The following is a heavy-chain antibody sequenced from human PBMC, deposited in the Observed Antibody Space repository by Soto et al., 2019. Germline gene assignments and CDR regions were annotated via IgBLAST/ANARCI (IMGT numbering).Heavy chain of an antibody. D-gene: IGHD6-19*01. Sequence: PGGSLRLSCAASGLTFSRYGMNWVRQAPGKGLEWVSYISGGGTITLYADSVKGRFTISRDNDKNSLSPQMNSLRAEDTALYYCCGVAGADIHYYMDVWGKGTTVTVSS. CDR1: GLTFSRYG. CDR2: ISGGGTIT. CDR3: CGVAGADIHYYMDV. J-gene: IGHJ6*03. V-gene: IGHV3-48*01.